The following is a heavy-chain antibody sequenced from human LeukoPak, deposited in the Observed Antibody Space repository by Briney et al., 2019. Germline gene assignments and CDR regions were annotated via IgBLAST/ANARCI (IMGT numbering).Heavy chain of an antibody. J-gene: IGHJ5*02. CDR3: ARDSGCDPGWFDP. Sequence: PSETLSLTCAVSGYSISNGYHWGWIRQPPEKGLEWFGSINHSGSTYYNPSLKSRVTISVDTSKSQSSLKLNSLTSADTAVYYCARDSGCDPGWFDPWSQGTLVTVSS. V-gene: IGHV4-38-2*02. CDR1: GYSISNGYH. D-gene: IGHD3-10*01. CDR2: INHSGST.